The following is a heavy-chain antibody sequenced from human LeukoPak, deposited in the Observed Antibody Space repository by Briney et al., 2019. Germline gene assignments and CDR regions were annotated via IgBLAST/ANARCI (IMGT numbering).Heavy chain of an antibody. CDR2: IKQDGSKK. D-gene: IGHD5-24*01. CDR1: GFTFTNAW. CDR3: TRVGYIDEGIDY. J-gene: IGHJ4*02. V-gene: IGHV3-7*04. Sequence: PGGSLRLSCVDSGFTFTNAWMTWVRQAPGKGLEWVANIKQDGSKKSYVDSVKGRFTISRDNAKNSLYLQMNSLRAEDTAIYYCTRVGYIDEGIDYWGQGTLVTVSS.